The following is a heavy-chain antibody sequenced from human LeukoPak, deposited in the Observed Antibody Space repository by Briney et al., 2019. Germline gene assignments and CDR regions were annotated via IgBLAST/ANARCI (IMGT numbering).Heavy chain of an antibody. Sequence: PLETLSLTCAVYGGSFSGYYWSWIRQPPGKGLEWIGEINHSGSTNYNPSLKSRVTISVDTSKNQFSLKLSSVTAADTAVYYCARTLPFLAYYHYHGMELLGPGAH. CDR3: ARTLPFLAYYHYHGMEL. J-gene: IGHJ6*02. D-gene: IGHD3-3*01. CDR1: GGSFSGYY. V-gene: IGHV4-34*01. CDR2: INHSGST.